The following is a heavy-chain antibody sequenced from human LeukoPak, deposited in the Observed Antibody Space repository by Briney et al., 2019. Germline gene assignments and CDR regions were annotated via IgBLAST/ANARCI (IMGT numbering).Heavy chain of an antibody. CDR2: MNPNSGNT. V-gene: IGHV1-8*01. D-gene: IGHD1-20*01. CDR3: AAPLTGVPGTYYGMDV. Sequence: EASVKVSCKASGYTFTSYDINWVRQATGQGLEWMGWMNPNSGNTGYAQKFQGRVTMTRNTSISTAYMELSSLRSEDTAVYYCAAPLTGVPGTYYGMDVWGQGTTVTVSS. J-gene: IGHJ6*02. CDR1: GYTFTSYD.